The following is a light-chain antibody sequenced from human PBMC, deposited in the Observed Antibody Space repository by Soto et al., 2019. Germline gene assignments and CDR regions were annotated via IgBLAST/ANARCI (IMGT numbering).Light chain of an antibody. CDR2: EVR. V-gene: IGLV2-14*01. Sequence: QSALTQPASVSESPGQSITISCAGTSSDVGGYNHVSWYQQHPGTAPKLIIYEVRNRPSGISSRFSGSRSGNTASLTISGLQSEDEGDYYCSAYTARSTLVFGGGTKVTVL. CDR1: SSDVGGYNH. J-gene: IGLJ3*02. CDR3: SAYTARSTLV.